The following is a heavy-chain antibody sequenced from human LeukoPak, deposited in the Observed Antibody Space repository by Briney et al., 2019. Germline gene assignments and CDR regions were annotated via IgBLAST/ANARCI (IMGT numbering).Heavy chain of an antibody. V-gene: IGHV4-59*01. Sequence: PSETLSLTCTVSGGSISPYFWSWFRQPPGKGLEWIGYISYTGSTIYSPSLKSRVTISGDTSKNQFSLQLTSVTAADTAVYYCARDDYRRVTNFDPWGQGTLVTVSS. CDR2: ISYTGST. D-gene: IGHD3-10*01. CDR3: ARDDYRRVTNFDP. J-gene: IGHJ5*02. CDR1: GGSISPYF.